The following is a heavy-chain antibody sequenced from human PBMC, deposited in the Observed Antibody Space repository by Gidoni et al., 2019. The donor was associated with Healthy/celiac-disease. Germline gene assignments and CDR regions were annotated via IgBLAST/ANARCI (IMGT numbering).Heavy chain of an antibody. Sequence: EVQLLESGGGLVQPGGSLRLSCAASGFTFSSYAMSWVRQAPGKGLEWVSAISGSGGSTYYADSVKGRFTISRDNSKNTLYLQMNSLRAEDTAVYYCAKARYSSSWYRDYFDYWGQGTLVTVSS. J-gene: IGHJ4*02. D-gene: IGHD6-13*01. CDR3: AKARYSSSWYRDYFDY. CDR1: GFTFSSYA. V-gene: IGHV3-23*01. CDR2: ISGSGGST.